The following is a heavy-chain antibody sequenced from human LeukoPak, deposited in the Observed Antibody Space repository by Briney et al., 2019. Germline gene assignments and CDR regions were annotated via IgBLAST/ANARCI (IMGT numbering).Heavy chain of an antibody. CDR2: IIPILGIA. CDR3: ARDLLTVVRGVIIAPCDY. J-gene: IGHJ4*02. Sequence: VASVTVSFKASGGTFISYAISWVRQAPGQGVEWMGRIIPILGIANYAQKFQGRVTITADKSTSTAYMELSSLRSEDTAVYYCARDLLTVVRGVIIAPCDYWGQGTLVTVSS. CDR1: GGTFISYA. D-gene: IGHD3-10*01. V-gene: IGHV1-69*04.